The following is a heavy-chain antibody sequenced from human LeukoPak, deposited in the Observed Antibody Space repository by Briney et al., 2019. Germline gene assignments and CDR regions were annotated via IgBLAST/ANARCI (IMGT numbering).Heavy chain of an antibody. J-gene: IGHJ6*03. CDR2: IYHSGST. CDR3: AGTGAVAGTYYYYYMDV. D-gene: IGHD6-19*01. CDR1: GGSISSSNW. V-gene: IGHV4-4*02. Sequence: SETLSLTCTVSGGSISSSNWWSWVRQPPGKGLEWIGEIYHSGSTNYNPSLKSRVTISVDKSKNQFSLKLSSVTAADTAVYYCAGTGAVAGTYYYYYMDVWGKGTTVTVSS.